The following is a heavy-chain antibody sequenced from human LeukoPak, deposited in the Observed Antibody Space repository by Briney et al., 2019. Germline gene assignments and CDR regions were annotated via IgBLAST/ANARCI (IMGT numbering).Heavy chain of an antibody. D-gene: IGHD1-20*01. V-gene: IGHV3-23*01. CDR2: ISGSGGST. CDR3: AKDRLTGTPYYFDY. Sequence: GGSLTLFCAPSGFTFSSYAMSWVRQAPGKGLEWVSGISGSGGSTSYADSVKGRFTISRDNSKNTLYLQMDSLRAEDTAVYYCAKDRLTGTPYYFDYWGEGHLETVSS. J-gene: IGHJ4*02. CDR1: GFTFSSYA.